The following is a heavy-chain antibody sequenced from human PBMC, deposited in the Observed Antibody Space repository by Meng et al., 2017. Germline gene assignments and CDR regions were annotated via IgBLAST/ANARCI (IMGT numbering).Heavy chain of an antibody. V-gene: IGHV4-4*02. D-gene: IGHD3-22*01. J-gene: IGHJ4*02. Sequence: QGQVQGPGLGLVKPSGTLTCDFAVAGGTISSSNWWSFVRPPPGKGLEWIGEIYHSRSTNYNPSLKSRVTISVDKSKNQFSLKLSAVAAADTAVYYCARFYDSSGNDYWGQGTLVTVSS. CDR3: ARFYDSSGNDY. CDR2: IYHSRST. CDR1: GGTISSSNW.